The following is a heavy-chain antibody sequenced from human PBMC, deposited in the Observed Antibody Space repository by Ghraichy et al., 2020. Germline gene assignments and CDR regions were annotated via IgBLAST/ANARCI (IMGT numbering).Heavy chain of an antibody. D-gene: IGHD3-9*01. J-gene: IGHJ4*02. CDR3: ARDRSDDILTGFGY. V-gene: IGHV4-59*01. Sequence: SETLSLTCTVSGGSISSYDWSWIWQPPGTGLEWIWYIYYSGSSNYNPSLKSRVPISVDTSKNQFSLKLRYVTAADTAVYYCARDRSDDILTGFGYWGQGTLVTVSS. CDR1: GGSISSYD. CDR2: IYYSGSS.